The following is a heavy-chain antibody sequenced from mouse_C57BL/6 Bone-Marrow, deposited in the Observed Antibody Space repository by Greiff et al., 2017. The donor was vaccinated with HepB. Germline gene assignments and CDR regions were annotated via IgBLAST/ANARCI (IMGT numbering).Heavy chain of an antibody. J-gene: IGHJ4*01. D-gene: IGHD1-1*01. CDR2: IFPGSGST. CDR3: ARGRGFITTVVGGMDY. Sequence: VKLQESGPELVRPGASVKISCKAPGYTFTSHWMQWVRQRPGQGLEWIGEIFPGSGSTYYNEKFKGKATLTVDTSSSTAYMQLSSLTSEDSAVYFCARGRGFITTVVGGMDYWGQGTSVTVSS. V-gene: IGHV1-56*01. CDR1: GYTFTSHW.